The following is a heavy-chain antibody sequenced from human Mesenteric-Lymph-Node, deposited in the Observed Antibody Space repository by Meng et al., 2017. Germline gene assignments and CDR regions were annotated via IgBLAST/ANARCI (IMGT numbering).Heavy chain of an antibody. J-gene: IGHJ4*02. V-gene: IGHV3-21*06. CDR1: GFSFSSYS. CDR2: ISSSSSHI. Sequence: VLLVEAGGGLVKPGGSLRLSCAASGFSFSSYSINWVRQAPGKGLEWVSSISSSSSHINYGDSVKGRFTISRDNSKNTLYLEMNSLRAEDTAVYYCARGSTFLDYWGQGALVTVSS. CDR3: ARGSTFLDY.